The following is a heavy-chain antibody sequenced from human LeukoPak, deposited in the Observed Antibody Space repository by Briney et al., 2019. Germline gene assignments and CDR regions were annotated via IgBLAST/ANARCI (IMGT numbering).Heavy chain of an antibody. CDR2: IIPIFGTA. D-gene: IGHD6-19*01. Sequence: SVKVSCKASGGTFSSYAISWVRHAPGQGLEWMGGIIPIFGTANYAQKFQGRVTITTDESTSTAYMELSSLRSEDTAVYYCASNLAVAGTGAGNWFDPWGQGTLVTVSS. J-gene: IGHJ5*02. CDR1: GGTFSSYA. V-gene: IGHV1-69*05. CDR3: ASNLAVAGTGAGNWFDP.